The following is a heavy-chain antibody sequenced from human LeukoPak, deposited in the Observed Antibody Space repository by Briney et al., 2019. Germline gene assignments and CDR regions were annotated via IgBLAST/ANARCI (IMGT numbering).Heavy chain of an antibody. J-gene: IGHJ4*02. CDR1: GFTFNSYA. V-gene: IGHV3-23*01. D-gene: IGHD3-10*01. CDR3: AKGRFGELF. Sequence: PGGSLRLSCAASGFTFNSYATSWVRQAPGKGLEWVSSISGSGVSTNYADSVKGRFTISRDNSKNTLYLQMNSLRAEDTAVYCCAKGRFGELFWGQGTQVTVSS. CDR2: ISGSGVST.